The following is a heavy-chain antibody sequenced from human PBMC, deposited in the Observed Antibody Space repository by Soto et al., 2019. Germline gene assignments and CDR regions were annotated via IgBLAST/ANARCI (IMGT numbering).Heavy chain of an antibody. CDR1: GASLSDNY. Sequence: PSETLSLTCAVYGASLSDNYCNWLRQPPGKGLEWIGEINHSGNTNYNASLRSRVTISIDTSKNQLSLNPRSVSAADTAVYYCARGRGDFDAWGQGTPVTVSS. CDR3: ARGRGDFDA. CDR2: INHSGNT. D-gene: IGHD2-21*02. J-gene: IGHJ5*02. V-gene: IGHV4-34*01.